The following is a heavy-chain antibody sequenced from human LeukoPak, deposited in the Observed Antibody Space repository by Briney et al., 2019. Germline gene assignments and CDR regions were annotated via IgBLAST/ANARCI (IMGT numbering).Heavy chain of an antibody. CDR3: ARDFSNAFDI. D-gene: IGHD2/OR15-2a*01. CDR2: IRYDGSNK. CDR1: GFIFSSYG. Sequence: GGSLRLSCAASGFIFSSYGMHWVRQAPGKGLEWVSFIRYDGSNKYYGDAVRGRFTISRDNSKNTLYLQMDSLRPEDTAVYYCARDFSNAFDIWGQGTMVTVSS. J-gene: IGHJ3*02. V-gene: IGHV3-30*02.